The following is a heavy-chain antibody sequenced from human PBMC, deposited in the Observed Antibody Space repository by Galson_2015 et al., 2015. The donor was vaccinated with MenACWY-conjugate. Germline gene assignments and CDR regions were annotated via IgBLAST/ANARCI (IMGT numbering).Heavy chain of an antibody. CDR2: RSYDGSNK. Sequence: SLRLSCAASGFTFSSYGMHWVRQAPGKGLEWVAVRSYDGSNKYYADSVKGRFTISRDNSKNTLYLQMNSLRAEDTAVYYCAKGGLWYSSGWYSNYYYYGMDVWGQGTTVTVSS. CDR3: AKGGLWYSSGWYSNYYYYGMDV. CDR1: GFTFSSYG. J-gene: IGHJ6*02. D-gene: IGHD6-19*01. V-gene: IGHV3-30*18.